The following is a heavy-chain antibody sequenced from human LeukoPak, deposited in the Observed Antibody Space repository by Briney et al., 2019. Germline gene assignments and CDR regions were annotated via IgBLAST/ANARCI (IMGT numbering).Heavy chain of an antibody. D-gene: IGHD3-10*01. V-gene: IGHV6-1*01. J-gene: IGHJ4*02. CDR3: ARGGPTMGIAQ. CDR1: GDSVSSNSAA. Sequence: SQTLSLTSAISGDSVSSNSAAWKWIRQSPSKGLEWVGRTYYKSKWYNDYAVSVKSRITINPATSKTQFPLQLSSVTPDDTAVYFCARGGPTMGIAQWGQGNQITVSS. CDR2: TYYKSKWYN.